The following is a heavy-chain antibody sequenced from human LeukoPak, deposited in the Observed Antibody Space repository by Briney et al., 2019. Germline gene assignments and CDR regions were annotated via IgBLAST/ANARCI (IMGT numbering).Heavy chain of an antibody. Sequence: EASVTVSYKASAYTFTSYDINWVRQATGQGIEWMGWMNPNSGNTGYAQKFQGRVTMTRNTSISTAYMELSSLRSEDTAVYYCARSPGDYWGQGTLVTVSS. CDR1: AYTFTSYD. CDR3: ARSPGDY. J-gene: IGHJ4*02. CDR2: MNPNSGNT. V-gene: IGHV1-8*01.